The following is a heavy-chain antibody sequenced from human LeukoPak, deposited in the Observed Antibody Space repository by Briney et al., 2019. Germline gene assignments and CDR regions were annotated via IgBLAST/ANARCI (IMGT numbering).Heavy chain of an antibody. Sequence: GGSLRLSCAASGFTFSSYSMNWVRQAPGKGLEWVSSISSSSSYIYYADSVKGRFTISRDNAKNSLYLQMNSLRAEDTAVYYCARGGRDYYDSRFDPWGQGTPVTVSS. V-gene: IGHV3-21*01. CDR3: ARGGRDYYDSRFDP. D-gene: IGHD3-22*01. J-gene: IGHJ5*02. CDR2: ISSSSSYI. CDR1: GFTFSSYS.